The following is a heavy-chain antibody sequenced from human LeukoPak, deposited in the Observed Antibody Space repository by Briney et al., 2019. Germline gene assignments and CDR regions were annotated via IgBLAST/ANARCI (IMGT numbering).Heavy chain of an antibody. V-gene: IGHV4-39*07. CDR1: GGSISSSSYY. J-gene: IGHJ6*02. CDR2: IYYSGST. CDR3: ARDQRGFCGGDCFFYYYGMDV. D-gene: IGHD2-21*02. Sequence: ASETLSLTCTVSGGSISSSSYYWGWIRQPPGKGLEWIGSIYYSGSTYYNPSLKSRVTISVDTSKNQFSLKLSSVTAADTAVYYCARDQRGFCGGDCFFYYYGMDVWGQGTTVTVSS.